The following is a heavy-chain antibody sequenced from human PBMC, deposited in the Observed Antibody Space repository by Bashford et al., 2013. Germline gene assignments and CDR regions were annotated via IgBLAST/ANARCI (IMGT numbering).Heavy chain of an antibody. V-gene: IGHV1-18*01. D-gene: IGHD3-22*01. CDR2: ISAYNGNT. CDR3: ARDRETYYYDSSGLGDAFDI. Sequence: WVRQAPGQGLEWMGWISAYNGNTNYAQKLQGRVTMTTDTSTSTAYMELRSLRSDDTAVYYCARDRETYYYDSSGLGDAFDIVGPRDNGHRLL. J-gene: IGHJ3*02.